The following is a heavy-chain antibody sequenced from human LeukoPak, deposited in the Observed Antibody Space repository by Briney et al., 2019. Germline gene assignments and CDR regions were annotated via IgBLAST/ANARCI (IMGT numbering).Heavy chain of an antibody. D-gene: IGHD1-26*01. CDR1: GASISSGDYY. CDR2: IYSSGST. V-gene: IGHV4-61*02. CDR3: ARDHPTPTTGYMDV. Sequence: SETLSLTCAVSGASISSGDYYWSWIRQPAGEGLEWIGRIYSSGSTNYNPSFKSRVTISADTSKNQFSLKLSSVTAADTAVYFCARDHPTPTTGYMDVWGKGTTVTVSS. J-gene: IGHJ6*03.